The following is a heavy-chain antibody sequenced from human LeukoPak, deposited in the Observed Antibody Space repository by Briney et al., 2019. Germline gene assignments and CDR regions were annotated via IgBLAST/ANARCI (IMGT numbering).Heavy chain of an antibody. CDR1: GYSFTSYW. CDR3: ARLVGATTADY. V-gene: IGHV5-51*01. J-gene: IGHJ4*02. CDR2: IYPGDSET. D-gene: IGHD1-26*01. Sequence: GESLQISCKTSGYSFTSYWIGWVRQLPGRGLEWMAIIYPGDSETTYSPSFQGQVTISADKSIGTAYLQWRSLKASDTAMYYCARLVGATTADYWGQGTLVTVSS.